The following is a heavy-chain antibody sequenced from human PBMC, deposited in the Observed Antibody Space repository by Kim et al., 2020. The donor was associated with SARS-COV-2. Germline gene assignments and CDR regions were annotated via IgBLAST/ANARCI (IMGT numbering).Heavy chain of an antibody. CDR3: AVRGIAAAWDYYYYGMDV. Sequence: VKGRFTISRANSKNTLYLQMNRLRAEDTAVYYCAVRGIAAAWDYYYYGMDVWGQGTTVTVSS. V-gene: IGHV3-23*01. D-gene: IGHD6-13*01. J-gene: IGHJ6*02.